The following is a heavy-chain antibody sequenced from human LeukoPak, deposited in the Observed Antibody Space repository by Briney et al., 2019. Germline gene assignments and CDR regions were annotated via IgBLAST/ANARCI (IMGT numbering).Heavy chain of an antibody. CDR2: MKEDGSEK. J-gene: IGHJ4*02. D-gene: IGHD3-10*01. CDR3: ARGPDYGTRSDYFDY. Sequence: GGSLRLSCAASGFTFSTRWMNWVRQAPGKGREWVANMKEDGSEKYCVDCVKGRFTISRDNAKNSLYLQMNSLRAEDTAVYYCARGPDYGTRSDYFDYWGQGILVTVSS. CDR1: GFTFSTRW. V-gene: IGHV3-7*03.